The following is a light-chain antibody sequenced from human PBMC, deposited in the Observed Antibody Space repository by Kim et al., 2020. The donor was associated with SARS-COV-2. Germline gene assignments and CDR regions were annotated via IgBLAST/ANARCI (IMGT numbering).Light chain of an antibody. V-gene: IGLV3-21*04. J-gene: IGLJ2*01. CDR2: YDS. CDR3: QVWDSSSDHRVV. Sequence: PGKTACVSGGGNSIVWKCVHWYQRNSGQAAVRVIYYDSDRPSGIPGRFSGSNAGNTATLTISRVEAGDEDDYYCQVWDSSSDHRVVFGGGTQLTVL. CDR1: SIVWKC.